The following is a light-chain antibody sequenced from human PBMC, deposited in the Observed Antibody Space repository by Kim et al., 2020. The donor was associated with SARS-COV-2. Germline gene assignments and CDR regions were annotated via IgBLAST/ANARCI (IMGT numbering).Light chain of an antibody. J-gene: IGLJ2*01. CDR3: NSRDRSGNLLV. CDR1: SLRRYY. Sequence: ALGQTVRITCQGDSLRRYYASWYQQKPGQAPVLVIYGKNNRPSGIPGRFSGSSSGNTVSLTITGAQAEDEAGYYCNSRDRSGNLLVFGGGTQLTVL. V-gene: IGLV3-19*01. CDR2: GKN.